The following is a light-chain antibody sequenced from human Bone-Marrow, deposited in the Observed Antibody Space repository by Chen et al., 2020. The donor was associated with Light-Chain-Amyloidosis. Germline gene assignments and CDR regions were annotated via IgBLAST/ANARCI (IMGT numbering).Light chain of an antibody. J-gene: IGLJ3*02. CDR3: AAWDDSLNGRV. Sequence: QSVLTQPPSASGTPGQRVTIPCSGSSSNSGSNTVNWYQQLPGTAPKLLIYSKNQRPSGVPDRFSGSKSGTSASLAISGLQSEDEADYYCAAWDDSLNGRVFGGGTKLTVL. CDR1: SSNSGSNT. CDR2: SKN. V-gene: IGLV1-44*01.